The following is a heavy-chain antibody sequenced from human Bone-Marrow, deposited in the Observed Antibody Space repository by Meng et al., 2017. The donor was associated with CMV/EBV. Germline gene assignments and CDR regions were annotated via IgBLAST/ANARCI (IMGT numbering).Heavy chain of an antibody. Sequence: GESLKISCAASGFTFSSYSMNWVRQAPGKGLEWVSYISSSSSTIYYADSVKGRFTISRDNAKHSLYLQMNSLRAEDTAVYYCARDSPPYYYGMDVWGQGTTVTVSS. CDR1: GFTFSSYS. J-gene: IGHJ6*02. CDR3: ARDSPPYYYGMDV. CDR2: ISSSSSTI. V-gene: IGHV3-48*04.